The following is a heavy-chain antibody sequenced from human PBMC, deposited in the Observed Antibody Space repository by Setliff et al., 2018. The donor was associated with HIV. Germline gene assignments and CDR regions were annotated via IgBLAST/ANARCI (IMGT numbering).Heavy chain of an antibody. CDR3: ARERVVRGVVDPGTSQIFDN. V-gene: IGHV4-4*07. J-gene: IGHJ4*02. CDR1: GGSIKSYS. Sequence: SETLSLTCTVSGGSIKSYSWSWIRPPAGKGLEWIGRVCTSGDTNYNPSLQSRVAMSVDTSKNQFSLNLNSVTAADTALYYCARERVVRGVVDPGTSQIFDNWGQGILVTVSS. CDR2: VCTSGDT. D-gene: IGHD3-10*01.